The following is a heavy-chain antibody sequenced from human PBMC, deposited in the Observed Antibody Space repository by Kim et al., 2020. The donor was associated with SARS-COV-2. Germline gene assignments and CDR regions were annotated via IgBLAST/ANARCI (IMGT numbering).Heavy chain of an antibody. CDR2: IYYSGST. CDR3: ARQVGSGWYGLLFGY. CDR1: GGSISSSSYY. J-gene: IGHJ4*02. Sequence: SETLSLTCTVSGGSISSSSYYWGWIRQPPGKGLEWIGSIYYSGSTYYNPSLKSRVTISVDTSKNQFSLKLSSVTAADTAVYYCARQVGSGWYGLLFGYWGQGTLVTVSS. V-gene: IGHV4-39*01. D-gene: IGHD6-19*01.